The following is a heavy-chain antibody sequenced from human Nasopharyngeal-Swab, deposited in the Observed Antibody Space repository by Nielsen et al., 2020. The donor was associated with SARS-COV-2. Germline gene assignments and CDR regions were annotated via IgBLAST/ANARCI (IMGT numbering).Heavy chain of an antibody. CDR2: INHSGST. CDR1: GESFSGYY. D-gene: IGHD1-26*01. Sequence: SETLSLTCAVYGESFSGYYWSWIRQPPGKGLEWIGEINHSGSTNYNPSLKSRVTISVDTSKNQFSLKLSSVTAADTAVYYCARGSSIVGATKDYWGQGTLVTVSS. CDR3: ARGSSIVGATKDY. J-gene: IGHJ4*02. V-gene: IGHV4-34*01.